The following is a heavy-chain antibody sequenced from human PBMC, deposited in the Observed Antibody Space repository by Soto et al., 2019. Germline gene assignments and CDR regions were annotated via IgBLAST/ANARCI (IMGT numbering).Heavy chain of an antibody. CDR3: SRVPPNNRGAPLDY. CDR1: GFTFGDYA. Sequence: GGSLRLSCTASGFTFGDYAMIWFRQAPGKGLEWVGFITSKAYGGTTEYAASVKGRFTISRDDSKSIAYLQMNSLKTDDTAVYYCSRVPPNNRGAPLDYWGLGTLVTVSS. CDR2: ITSKAYGGTT. J-gene: IGHJ4*02. D-gene: IGHD3-10*01. V-gene: IGHV3-49*03.